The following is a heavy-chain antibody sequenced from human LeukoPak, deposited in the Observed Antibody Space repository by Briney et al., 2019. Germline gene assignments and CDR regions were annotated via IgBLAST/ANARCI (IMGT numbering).Heavy chain of an antibody. D-gene: IGHD7-27*01. Sequence: GGSLRLSCAASGFTFSSYSMNWVRQAPGKGLEWVSSISSSSSYIYYADSVKGRFTISRDNAKNSLYLQMNSLRAEDTAVYYCARIHTINWGGFEAFDIWGQGTMVTVSS. J-gene: IGHJ3*02. CDR3: ARIHTINWGGFEAFDI. CDR1: GFTFSSYS. CDR2: ISSSSSYI. V-gene: IGHV3-21*01.